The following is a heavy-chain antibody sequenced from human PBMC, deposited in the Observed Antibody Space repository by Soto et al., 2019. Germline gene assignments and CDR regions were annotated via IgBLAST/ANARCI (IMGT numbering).Heavy chain of an antibody. CDR3: ASRAGPEAAAGTASGSAYFDY. Sequence: QVQLQQWGAGLLKPSETLSLTCAVYGGSFSGYYWSWIRQPPGKGLEWIGEINHSGSTNYNPSLKSRVTISVDTSKIQFSLRLSSVTAADTAVYYCASRAGPEAAAGTASGSAYFDYWGQGTLVTVSS. J-gene: IGHJ4*02. CDR2: INHSGST. V-gene: IGHV4-34*01. D-gene: IGHD6-13*01. CDR1: GGSFSGYY.